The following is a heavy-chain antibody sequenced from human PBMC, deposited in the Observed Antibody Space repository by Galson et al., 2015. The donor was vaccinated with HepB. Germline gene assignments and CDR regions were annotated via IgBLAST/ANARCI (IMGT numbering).Heavy chain of an antibody. V-gene: IGHV1-69*10. CDR1: GGTFSNYA. J-gene: IGHJ2*01. CDR3: ARDPGDYGGNYWYFDL. CDR2: IIPIFGIA. D-gene: IGHD4-23*01. Sequence: SVKVSCKASGGTFSNYAISWVRQAPGQGLEWMGGIIPIFGIANYAQKFQGRVTITADKSTSTAYMELSSLRSEDTAVYYCARDPGDYGGNYWYFDLWGRGTLVTVSS.